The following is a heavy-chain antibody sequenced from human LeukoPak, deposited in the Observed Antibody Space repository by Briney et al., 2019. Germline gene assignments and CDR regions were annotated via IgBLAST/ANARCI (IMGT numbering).Heavy chain of an antibody. V-gene: IGHV4-61*03. CDR1: GGSVSSPDSY. D-gene: IGHD6-6*01. CDR3: ARNTSSSPWFDP. Sequence: SETLSLTCTVSGGSVSSPDSYWSWIRQPPGKGLEWIGNVYYIGTTTYNSSLETRVTISVDKSKNHFSLILTSVTAADTAIYFCARNTSSSPWFDPWGQGTLVTVSS. CDR2: VYYIGTT. J-gene: IGHJ5*02.